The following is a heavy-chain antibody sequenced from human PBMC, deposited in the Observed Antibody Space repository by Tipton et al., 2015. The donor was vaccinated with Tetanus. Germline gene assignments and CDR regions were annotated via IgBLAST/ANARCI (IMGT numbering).Heavy chain of an antibody. CDR1: GGSFSSYF. CDR3: ARALKQYVRIGDY. J-gene: IGHJ4*02. CDR2: INHNGYT. V-gene: IGHV4-34*01. Sequence: TLSLTCTVSGGSFSSYFWTWIRQSPGKGLEWIGEINHNGYTSYNPSLKSRVTISVDTSKNHLSLNLTTVTAADTAVYYCARALKQYVRIGDYWGQGSQVTVSS. D-gene: IGHD1-14*01.